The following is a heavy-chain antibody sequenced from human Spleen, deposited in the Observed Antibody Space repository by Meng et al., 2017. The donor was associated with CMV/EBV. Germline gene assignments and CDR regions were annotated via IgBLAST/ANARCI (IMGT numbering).Heavy chain of an antibody. D-gene: IGHD3-3*01. Sequence: ASVKVSCKASGYTFTSYGISWVRQAPGQGLEWMGWISAYNGNTNYAQKLQGRVTMTTDTSTSTAYMELRSLRSDDTAVYYCARVGTIFGVVPSYYYYGMDVWGQGTTVTVS. CDR1: GYTFTSYG. CDR3: ARVGTIFGVVPSYYYYGMDV. CDR2: ISAYNGNT. V-gene: IGHV1-18*01. J-gene: IGHJ6*02.